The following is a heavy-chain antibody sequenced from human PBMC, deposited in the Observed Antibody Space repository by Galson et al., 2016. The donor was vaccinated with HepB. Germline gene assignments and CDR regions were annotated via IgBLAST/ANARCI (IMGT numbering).Heavy chain of an antibody. CDR3: AAWAGGECSPDCTIPLDY. J-gene: IGHJ4*02. Sequence: SVKVSCKASGFTFSSSAVQWVRQARGQRLEWMGWIVVGSGNTKYAERFQERVTITRDMSTSTVYMELTSLSSEDTAVYYCAAWAGGECSPDCTIPLDYWGQGTLVTVSS. CDR1: GFTFSSSA. V-gene: IGHV1-58*01. D-gene: IGHD2-15*01. CDR2: IVVGSGNT.